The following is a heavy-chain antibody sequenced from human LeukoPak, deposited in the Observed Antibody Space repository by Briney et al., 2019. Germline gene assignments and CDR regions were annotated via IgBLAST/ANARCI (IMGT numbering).Heavy chain of an antibody. Sequence: GGSLRLSCAASGFTFSSYAMHWVRQAPGKGLEWVAVISYDGSNKYYADSVKGRFTISRDNSKNTLYLQMNCLRTEDTAVYYCARDYPSTSSADAFDIWGQGTMVTVSS. CDR3: ARDYPSTSSADAFDI. CDR2: ISYDGSNK. D-gene: IGHD6-13*01. V-gene: IGHV3-30-3*01. CDR1: GFTFSSYA. J-gene: IGHJ3*02.